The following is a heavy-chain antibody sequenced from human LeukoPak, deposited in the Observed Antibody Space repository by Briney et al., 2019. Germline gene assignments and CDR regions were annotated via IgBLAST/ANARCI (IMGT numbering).Heavy chain of an antibody. CDR3: ARYASSSYYFDY. Sequence: KPSETLSLTCTVSGGSISGYYWSWIRQPPGKGLEWIGFIHYSGGTTYNPSLKSRLTISVDTSKNQFSLKLSSVTAADTAVYYCARYASSSYYFDYWGQGTLVTVSS. D-gene: IGHD6-13*01. CDR2: IHYSGGT. J-gene: IGHJ4*02. CDR1: GGSISGYY. V-gene: IGHV4-59*01.